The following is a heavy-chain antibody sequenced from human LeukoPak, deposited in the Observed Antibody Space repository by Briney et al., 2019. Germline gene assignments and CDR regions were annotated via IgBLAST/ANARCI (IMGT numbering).Heavy chain of an antibody. D-gene: IGHD6-13*01. CDR3: AREGHVGSSWYGYNDY. Sequence: ASVKVSCKASGYTFTSYYMHWVRQAPGQGLEWMGIINPSGGSTSYAQKFQDRVTMTRDTSTSTVYMELSSLRSEDTAVYYCAREGHVGSSWYGYNDYWGQGTLVTVSS. J-gene: IGHJ4*02. CDR1: GYTFTSYY. CDR2: INPSGGST. V-gene: IGHV1-46*01.